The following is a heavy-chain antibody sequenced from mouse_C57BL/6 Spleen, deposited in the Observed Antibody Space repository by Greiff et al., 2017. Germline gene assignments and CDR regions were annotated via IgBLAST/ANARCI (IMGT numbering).Heavy chain of an antibody. CDR1: GFTFSSYA. V-gene: IGHV5-9-1*02. D-gene: IGHD2-2*01. CDR2: ISSGGDYI. J-gene: IGHJ4*01. CDR3: TRVTTYYAMDY. Sequence: EVQRVESGEGLVKPGGSLKLSCAASGFTFSSYAMSWVRQTPEKRLEWVAYISSGGDYIYYADTVKGRFTIYRDNARNTLYLQMSSLKSEDTAMYYCTRVTTYYAMDYWGQGTSVTVSS.